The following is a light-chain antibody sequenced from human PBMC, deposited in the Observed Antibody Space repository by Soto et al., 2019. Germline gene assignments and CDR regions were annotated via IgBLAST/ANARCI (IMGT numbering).Light chain of an antibody. CDR2: GAS. V-gene: IGKV3-20*01. CDR3: QQYASSRT. CDR1: QSVGKNY. Sequence: IVLTQSPGTLSLSPGEGATLSCRASQSVGKNYLAWYQHKSGQAPRLLIHGASNRATGTPDRFSASGSGTDFTLTISRVEPEDFAVFYCQQYASSRTFGQGTKVDIK. J-gene: IGKJ1*01.